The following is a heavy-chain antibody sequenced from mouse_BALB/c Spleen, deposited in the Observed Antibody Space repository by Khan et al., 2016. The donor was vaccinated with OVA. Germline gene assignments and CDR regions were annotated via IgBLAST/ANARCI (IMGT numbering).Heavy chain of an antibody. J-gene: IGHJ3*01. CDR2: INPSDGDT. Sequence: VQLQQSGAELVKPGASVKLSCKASGYTFTSYYMYWVKQRPGQGLEWIGEINPSDGDTNFNEKFRSKATLNVDKSSNTAYMQLSSLTSEDSAVYYCIRSGYGTFAYWGQGTLVTVSA. CDR1: GYTFTSYY. V-gene: IGHV1S81*02. CDR3: IRSGYGTFAY. D-gene: IGHD2-1*01.